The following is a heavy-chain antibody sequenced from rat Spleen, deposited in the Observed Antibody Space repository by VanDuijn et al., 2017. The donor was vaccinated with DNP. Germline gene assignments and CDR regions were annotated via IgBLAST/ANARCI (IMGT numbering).Heavy chain of an antibody. Sequence: EVQLVESGGGLVQPGRSMKLSCAASGFAFTNYYMAWVRQAPTKGLEWVASISTGGRNTYYRDSVKGRFTISRDNAKSSLYLQMDSLRSEDTATYYCVRWNSGHFDYWGQGVMVTVSS. V-gene: IGHV5-25*01. D-gene: IGHD4-3*01. J-gene: IGHJ2*01. CDR1: GFAFTNYY. CDR2: ISTGGRNT. CDR3: VRWNSGHFDY.